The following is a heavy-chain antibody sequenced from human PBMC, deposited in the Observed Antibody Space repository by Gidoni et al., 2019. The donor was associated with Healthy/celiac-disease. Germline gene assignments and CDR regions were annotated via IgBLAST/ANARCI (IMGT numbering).Heavy chain of an antibody. CDR2: ISYDGSNK. CDR1: GFPFSSYG. J-gene: IGHJ3*02. D-gene: IGHD3-22*01. V-gene: IGHV3-30*03. CDR3: ARDRSYDSNAFDI. Sequence: QVQLVESGGGVVQPGRSLRLSCAASGFPFSSYGMHWVRQAPGKGLEWVAVISYDGSNKYYADSVKGRFTISRDNSKNTLYLQMNSLRAEDTAVYYCARDRSYDSNAFDIWGQGTMVTVSS.